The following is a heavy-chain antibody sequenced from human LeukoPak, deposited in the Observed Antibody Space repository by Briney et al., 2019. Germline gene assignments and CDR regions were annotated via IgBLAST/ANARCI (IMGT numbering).Heavy chain of an antibody. D-gene: IGHD4-11*01. CDR3: ARTMTTVTTPSPFDY. CDR1: GGSFSGYY. Sequence: EPSETQSLTCAVYGGSFSGYYWSWIRQPPGKGLEWIGEINHSGSTNYNPSLKSRVTISVDTSKNQFPLKLSSVTAADTAVYYCARTMTTVTTPSPFDYWGQGTLVTVSS. CDR2: INHSGST. V-gene: IGHV4-34*01. J-gene: IGHJ4*02.